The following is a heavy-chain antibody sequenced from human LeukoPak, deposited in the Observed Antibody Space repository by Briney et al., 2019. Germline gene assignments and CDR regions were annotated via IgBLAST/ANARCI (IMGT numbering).Heavy chain of an antibody. V-gene: IGHV3-33*06. CDR3: AKDSGSAIFGVATRHFDY. D-gene: IGHD3-3*01. J-gene: IGHJ4*02. Sequence: GGSLRLSCAASGFTFSSYGMHWVRQAPGKGLEWVAVIWYDGSNKYYADSVKGRFTISRDNSKNTLYLQMNSLRAEDTAVYYSAKDSGSAIFGVATRHFDYWGQGTLVTVSS. CDR1: GFTFSSYG. CDR2: IWYDGSNK.